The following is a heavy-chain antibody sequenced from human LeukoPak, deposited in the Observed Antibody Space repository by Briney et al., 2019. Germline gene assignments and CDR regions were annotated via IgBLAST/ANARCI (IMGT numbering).Heavy chain of an antibody. Sequence: GGSLRLSCAASGFTFDDYAMHWVRQAPGKGLEWVSLISWDGGSTYYADSVKGRFTISRDNSKNSLYLQMNSLRAEDTALYYCAKDKDAGIYYGSGSGRADYGMDVWGQGTTVTVSS. V-gene: IGHV3-43D*03. CDR2: ISWDGGST. CDR3: AKDKDAGIYYGSGSGRADYGMDV. D-gene: IGHD3-10*01. CDR1: GFTFDDYA. J-gene: IGHJ6*02.